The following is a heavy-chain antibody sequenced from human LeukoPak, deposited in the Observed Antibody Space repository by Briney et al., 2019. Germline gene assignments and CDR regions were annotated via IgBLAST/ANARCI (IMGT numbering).Heavy chain of an antibody. CDR1: RFTLSNAW. V-gene: IGHV3-15*01. CDR2: IKSKADGETT. Sequence: GGSLRLSCAASRFTLSNAWMNWVRRAPGKGLEWVGRIKSKADGETTDYAAPVKGRFTISRDDSNNMVYLQMNSLKIADTAVYYCAIDEPNYAPYDFDYWGQGTLVTVSS. J-gene: IGHJ4*02. D-gene: IGHD3-16*01. CDR3: AIDEPNYAPYDFDY.